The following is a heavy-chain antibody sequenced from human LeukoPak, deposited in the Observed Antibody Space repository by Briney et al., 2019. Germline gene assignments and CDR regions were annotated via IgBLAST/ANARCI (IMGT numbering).Heavy chain of an antibody. V-gene: IGHV3-30*18. D-gene: IGHD5-12*01. CDR2: ISYDGSNK. CDR1: GFTFSNYA. Sequence: GGSLRLSCAASGFTFSNYAMHWVRQAPGKGLEWVALISYDGSNKYYVDSVKGRFTISRDNSKNTLYLQMNSLRAEDTAVYYCAKGLSMVATTGFDYWGQGTLVTVSS. CDR3: AKGLSMVATTGFDY. J-gene: IGHJ4*02.